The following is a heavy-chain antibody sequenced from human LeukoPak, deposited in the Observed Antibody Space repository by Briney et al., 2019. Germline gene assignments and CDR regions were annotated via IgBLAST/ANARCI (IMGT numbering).Heavy chain of an antibody. CDR1: GFTFSSYA. J-gene: IGHJ4*02. CDR2: IAYDGSNK. V-gene: IGHV3-30*04. D-gene: IGHD6-19*01. Sequence: GGSLRLSCAASGFTFSSYAMHWVRGAPGKGLEGGSVIAYDGSNKHYADSVKGRFTISRDNSKNTLYLQMNSLRAEDTAVYYCARDRGSTAVAEFDYWGQGTLVTVSS. CDR3: ARDRGSTAVAEFDY.